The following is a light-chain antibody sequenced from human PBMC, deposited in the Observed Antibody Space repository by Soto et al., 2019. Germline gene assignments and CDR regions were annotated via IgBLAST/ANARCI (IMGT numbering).Light chain of an antibody. J-gene: IGKJ2*01. CDR1: QSVSSSY. V-gene: IGKV3-20*01. Sequence: ELVLTQSSGILSLSPGERATLSCRASQSVSSSYLAWYQQKPGQAPRLLIYAASSRATGIPDRFSGSGSGTDFTLTISRLEPEVFAVYFCQQYGTSLPFTFGQGTKVDIK. CDR2: AAS. CDR3: QQYGTSLPFT.